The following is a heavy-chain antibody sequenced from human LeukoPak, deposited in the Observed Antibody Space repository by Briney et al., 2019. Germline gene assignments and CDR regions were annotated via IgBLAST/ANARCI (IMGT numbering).Heavy chain of an antibody. V-gene: IGHV4-39*07. CDR1: GGSISSSSYY. Sequence: SETLSLTCTVSGGSISSSSYYWAWIRQPPGKGLEWIGEINHSGSTNYNPSLKRRVTISVDTSQNQFSVRLSSVTAADTAVYYCARGRYLTTGGGAAAGFLDYWGQGTLVTVSS. J-gene: IGHJ4*02. CDR3: ARGRYLTTGGGAAAGFLDY. CDR2: INHSGST. D-gene: IGHD6-13*01.